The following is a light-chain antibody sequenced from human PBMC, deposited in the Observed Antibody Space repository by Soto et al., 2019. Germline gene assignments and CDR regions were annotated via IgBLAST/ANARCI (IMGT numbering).Light chain of an antibody. J-gene: IGLJ1*01. Sequence: QSVLAQPPSVSGGPGQRVSLSFPGGSSNIGARYVVYWYQQLPGTAPKLLVSGVNDRPSGVPDRFSGSTSGTSASLAITGLQAEDEADYYCQSYDSSLSGSVFGTGTRSPS. CDR3: QSYDSSLSGSV. CDR2: GVN. CDR1: SSNIGARYV. V-gene: IGLV1-40*01.